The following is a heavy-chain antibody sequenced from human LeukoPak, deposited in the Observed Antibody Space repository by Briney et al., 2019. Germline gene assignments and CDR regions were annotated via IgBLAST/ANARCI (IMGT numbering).Heavy chain of an antibody. J-gene: IGHJ6*03. CDR3: ARGLRAYYYYYMDV. CDR2: INHSGSN. D-gene: IGHD3-16*01. CDR1: VGSFSGYY. Sequence: PSETLSLTCAVYVGSFSGYYWSAIRHPPGKRLEWIGEINHSGSNNYNPSLKSRVTISVDTSKNQFSLKLSSVTAADTAVYYCARGLRAYYYYYMDVWGKGTKVTVSS. V-gene: IGHV4-34*01.